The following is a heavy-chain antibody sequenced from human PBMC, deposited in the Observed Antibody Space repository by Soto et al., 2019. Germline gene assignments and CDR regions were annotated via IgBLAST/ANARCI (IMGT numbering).Heavy chain of an antibody. Sequence: PGGSLRLSCAASGFTVSSNYMSWVRQAPGKGLEWVSVIYSGGSTYYADSVKGRCTISRDNSKNTLYLQMNSLRAEDTAVYYCARGGWESYYGGGYGMDVWGQGTTVTVSS. CDR2: IYSGGST. CDR3: ARGGWESYYGGGYGMDV. V-gene: IGHV3-53*01. J-gene: IGHJ6*02. CDR1: GFTVSSNY. D-gene: IGHD1-26*01.